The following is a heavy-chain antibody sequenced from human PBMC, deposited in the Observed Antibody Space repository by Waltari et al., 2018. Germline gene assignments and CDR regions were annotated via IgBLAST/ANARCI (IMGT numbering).Heavy chain of an antibody. Sequence: QVQLVQAGAEVKKPGSSVKVSCKAAGGPFSSYAISWVRQAPGQGLEWMGGIIPIFGTANYAQKFQGRVTITTDESTSTAYMELSSLRSEDTAVYYCARGNYDILTWDFDYWGQGTLVTVSS. J-gene: IGHJ4*02. CDR2: IIPIFGTA. V-gene: IGHV1-69*05. CDR1: GGPFSSYA. D-gene: IGHD3-9*01. CDR3: ARGNYDILTWDFDY.